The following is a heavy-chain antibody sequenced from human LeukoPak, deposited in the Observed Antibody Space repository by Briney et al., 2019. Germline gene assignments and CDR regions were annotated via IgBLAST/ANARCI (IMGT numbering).Heavy chain of an antibody. Sequence: GGSLRLSCAASGFTFSSYAMSWVRQAPGKGLEWVSGISGSGDNTYYAGSVKGRFTISRDNSKNTLYVQVNSLGTEDTAAYYCAKGSYYDSSGSFYFDYWGQGTLVTVSS. J-gene: IGHJ4*02. D-gene: IGHD3-22*01. CDR1: GFTFSSYA. V-gene: IGHV3-23*01. CDR2: ISGSGDNT. CDR3: AKGSYYDSSGSFYFDY.